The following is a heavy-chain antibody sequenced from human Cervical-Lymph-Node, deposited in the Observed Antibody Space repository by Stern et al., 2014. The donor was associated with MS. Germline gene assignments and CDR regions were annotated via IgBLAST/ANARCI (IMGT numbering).Heavy chain of an antibody. CDR3: ARVKSGNYFDY. J-gene: IGHJ4*02. D-gene: IGHD1-26*01. CDR1: GFTFSSHV. V-gene: IGHV3-33*01. CDR2: IWHDASNK. Sequence: QVQLVESGGGVVQPGRSLRLSCAASGFTFSSHVMYWVRQAPGKGLEWVAGIWHDASNKYYADSVKGRFTISRDNSKNTLYLQMNSLRAEDTALYYCARVKSGNYFDYWGQGTLVTVSS.